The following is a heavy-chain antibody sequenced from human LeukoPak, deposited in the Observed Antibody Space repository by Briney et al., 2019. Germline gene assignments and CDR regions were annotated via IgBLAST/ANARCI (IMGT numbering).Heavy chain of an antibody. D-gene: IGHD3-10*01. CDR2: IIPIFGTA. CDR1: GGTFSGYA. J-gene: IGHJ4*02. CDR3: ASYYYGSGSYYNHETFDY. Sequence: SVKVSCKASGGTFSGYAISWVRQAPGQGLEWMGRIIPIFGTANYAQKFQGRVTITTDESTSTAYMELSSLRSEDTAVYYCASYYYGSGSYYNHETFDYWGQGTLVTVSS. V-gene: IGHV1-69*05.